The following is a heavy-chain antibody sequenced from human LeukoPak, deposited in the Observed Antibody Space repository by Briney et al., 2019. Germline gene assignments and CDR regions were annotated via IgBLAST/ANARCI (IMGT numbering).Heavy chain of an antibody. J-gene: IGHJ4*02. V-gene: IGHV3-7*01. D-gene: IGHD2-15*01. CDR2: IKEDGSEK. CDR3: ARSQNWWLDY. CDR1: GFTFSNYW. Sequence: GGSLRLSCAVSGFTFSNYWMTWVRQAPGKGLEWVAHIKEDGSEKYYVDSVKGRFTISRGNAKNSLYLQMNSLRAEDTAIYYCARSQNWWLDYWGQGTLVTVSS.